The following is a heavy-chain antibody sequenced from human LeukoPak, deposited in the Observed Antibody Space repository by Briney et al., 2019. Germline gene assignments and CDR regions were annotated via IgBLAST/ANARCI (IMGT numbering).Heavy chain of an antibody. V-gene: IGHV4-34*01. J-gene: IGHJ4*02. CDR1: GGSFSGYY. Sequence: SETLSLTCAVYGGSFSGYYWSWIRQPPGKGLEWIGEINHSGSTNYNPSLKSRVTISVDTSKNQFSLKLSSVTAADTAVYYCARRAPIHSSSYTLDYWGQGTLVTVSS. CDR2: INHSGST. CDR3: ARRAPIHSSSYTLDY. D-gene: IGHD6-13*01.